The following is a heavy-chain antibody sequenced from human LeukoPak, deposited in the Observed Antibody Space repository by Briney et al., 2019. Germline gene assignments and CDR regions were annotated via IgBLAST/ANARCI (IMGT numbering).Heavy chain of an antibody. V-gene: IGHV4-38-2*02. CDR2: IYHSGST. Sequence: PSETLSLTCTVSGYSISSGYYWGWIRQPPGKGLEWIGSIYHSGSTYYNPSLKSRVTISVDTSKNQFSLKLSSVTAADTAVYYCARHGYSSSCIDYWGQGTLVTVSS. D-gene: IGHD6-13*01. CDR3: ARHGYSSSCIDY. CDR1: GYSISSGYY. J-gene: IGHJ4*02.